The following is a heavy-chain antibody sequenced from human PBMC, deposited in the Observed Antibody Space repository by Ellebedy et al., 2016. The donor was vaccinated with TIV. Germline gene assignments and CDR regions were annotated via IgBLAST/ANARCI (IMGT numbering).Heavy chain of an antibody. J-gene: IGHJ5*02. CDR1: GYSFTSHW. Sequence: GESLKISCKGSGYSFTSHWISWVRQMPGKGPEWMGRFDPSDSYINYSPSFQGHVTISADKSVSTAYLQWSSLKASDTAIYYCARQEDSGCFDPWGQGTPVTVSS. CDR2: FDPSDSYI. D-gene: IGHD6-19*01. CDR3: ARQEDSGCFDP. V-gene: IGHV5-10-1*01.